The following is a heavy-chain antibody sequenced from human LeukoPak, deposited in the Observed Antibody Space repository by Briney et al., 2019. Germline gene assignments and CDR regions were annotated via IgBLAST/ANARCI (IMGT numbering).Heavy chain of an antibody. V-gene: IGHV7-4-1*02. CDR1: GYTFTSYG. J-gene: IGHJ4*02. CDR2: ISTNTGNP. CDR3: ASRPGYNYGYPW. Sequence: RASVKVSCKASGYTFTSYGISWVRQAPGQGLEWMGWISTNTGNPTYAQDFTGRFVFSLDTSVNTAFLQISSLKAEDTAVYYCASRPGYNYGYPWWGQGTLVTVSS. D-gene: IGHD5-18*01.